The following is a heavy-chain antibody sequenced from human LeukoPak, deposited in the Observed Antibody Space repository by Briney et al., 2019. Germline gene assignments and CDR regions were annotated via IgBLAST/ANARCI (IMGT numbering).Heavy chain of an antibody. V-gene: IGHV3-74*01. Sequence: GGSLRLSCAASGLTFSSYSMNWVRQTPGKGLVWVSHINIDGSSTNYADSVKGRFTISRDNAKNTLYLQMNSLRAEDTAVYYCARTIAPATLASWGQGTLVTVSS. CDR2: INIDGSST. CDR3: ARTIAPATLAS. CDR1: GLTFSSYS. D-gene: IGHD6-13*01. J-gene: IGHJ4*02.